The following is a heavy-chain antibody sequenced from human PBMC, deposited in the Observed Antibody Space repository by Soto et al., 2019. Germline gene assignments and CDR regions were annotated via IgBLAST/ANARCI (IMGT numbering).Heavy chain of an antibody. Sequence: EVQLLESGGGLVQPGGSLRLSCAASGFTFSSYAMSWVRQAPGKGLEWVSAISGSGGSTYYADSVKGRFTISRDNSKNTLYLQMNSLRAEDTAVYYCAKDLGSRWFGELNQIDPWGQGTLVTVSS. D-gene: IGHD3-10*01. CDR1: GFTFSSYA. CDR2: ISGSGGST. V-gene: IGHV3-23*01. J-gene: IGHJ5*02. CDR3: AKDLGSRWFGELNQIDP.